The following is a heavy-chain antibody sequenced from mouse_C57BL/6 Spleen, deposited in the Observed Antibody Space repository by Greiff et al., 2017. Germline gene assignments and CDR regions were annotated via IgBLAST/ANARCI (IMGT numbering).Heavy chain of an antibody. CDR3: ARHYDYDRAWCAY. J-gene: IGHJ3*01. D-gene: IGHD2-4*01. V-gene: IGHV5-6*01. CDR1: GFTFSSYG. Sequence: EVQLVESGGDLVKPGGSLKLSCAASGFTFSSYGMSWVRQTPDKRLEWVATISSGGSYTYYPDSVKGRFTISRDNAKNTLYLQMSSLKSEDTAMYYWARHYDYDRAWCAYWGQGTLVTVSA. CDR2: ISSGGSYT.